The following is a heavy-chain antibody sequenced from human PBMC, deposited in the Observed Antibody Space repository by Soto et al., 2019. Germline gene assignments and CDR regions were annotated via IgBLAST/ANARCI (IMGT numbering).Heavy chain of an antibody. J-gene: IGHJ4*02. CDR2: ISPSSSFL. CDR1: GFSFRGYY. D-gene: IGHD3-10*01. V-gene: IGHV3-21*06. Sequence: PGGSLRLSCAASGFSFRGYYMNWVRQAPGRGLEWVSSISPSSSFLSYADSLKGRFTISRDNAKSSVNLQMNSLRAEDTAVYYCARVGTDYGSGSPYYSDYWGQGILVTVSS. CDR3: ARVGTDYGSGSPYYSDY.